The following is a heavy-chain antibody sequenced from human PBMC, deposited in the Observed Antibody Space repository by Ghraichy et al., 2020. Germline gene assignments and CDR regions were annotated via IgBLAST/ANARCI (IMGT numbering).Heavy chain of an antibody. CDR2: TYYRSKWYN. CDR3: AREEPAKALFDY. J-gene: IGHJ4*02. Sequence: SQTLSLTCVISGDSVSSNSAVWNWIRQSPSRGLEWLGRTYYRSKWYNDYSKSVKTRITINADTSKNQFSLQLNSVTPEDTAVYYCAREEPAKALFDYWGQGTLVTVSS. CDR1: GDSVSSNSAV. D-gene: IGHD1-14*01. V-gene: IGHV6-1*01.